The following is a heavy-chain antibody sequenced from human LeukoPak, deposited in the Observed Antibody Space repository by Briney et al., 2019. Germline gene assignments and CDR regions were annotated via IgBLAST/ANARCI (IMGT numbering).Heavy chain of an antibody. CDR3: VTDLG. CDR1: GFAFSDFW. V-gene: IGHV3-74*01. Sequence: GGSLRLSCAASGFAFSDFWMSWVRQAPGKGLVWVSRVDHGGSGTAYADFVTGRFTISRDNAKNMVYLQMNSLRVEDTAVYYCVTDLGWGQGTLVTVSS. J-gene: IGHJ4*02. CDR2: VDHGGSGT.